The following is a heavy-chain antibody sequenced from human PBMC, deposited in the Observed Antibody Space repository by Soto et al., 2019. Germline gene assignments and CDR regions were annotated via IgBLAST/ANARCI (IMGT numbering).Heavy chain of an antibody. J-gene: IGHJ3*02. D-gene: IGHD6-19*01. V-gene: IGHV1-69*01. CDR3: ARAREDINAWSTDALEI. Sequence: QVQLVQSGAEVKKPGSSVKVSCKASGGTFSSSAINWVRQAPGQGLEWIGLIIPMFGTPNYAQTFQGRVTITADESTSTVYMELNSLKSEDTAVYSCARAREDINAWSTDALEIWGQGTMVTVSS. CDR2: IIPMFGTP. CDR1: GGTFSSSA.